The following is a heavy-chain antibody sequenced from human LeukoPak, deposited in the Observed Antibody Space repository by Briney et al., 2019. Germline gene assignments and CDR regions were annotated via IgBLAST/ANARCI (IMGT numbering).Heavy chain of an antibody. CDR2: ISYDGSHK. J-gene: IGHJ6*02. Sequence: GGSLRLSCAASGFTFSRYAMHWVRQAPGKGLEWVAAISYDGSHKFYADSVEGRFTISRDNSNSTLFLQLNSLRPEATAVYYCARVYCGADCYNNYYYGMDVWGQGTTVTVSS. CDR3: ARVYCGADCYNNYYYGMDV. V-gene: IGHV3-30*04. CDR1: GFTFSRYA. D-gene: IGHD2-21*02.